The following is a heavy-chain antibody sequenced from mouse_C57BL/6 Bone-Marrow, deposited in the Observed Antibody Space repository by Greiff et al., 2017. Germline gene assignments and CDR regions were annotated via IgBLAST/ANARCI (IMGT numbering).Heavy chain of an antibody. D-gene: IGHD6-5*01. J-gene: IGHJ2*01. CDR1: AVDFSRYW. Sequence: PAPAVDFSRYWMSWVRRAPGKGLEWIGEINPDSSTINYAPSLKDKFIISRDNAKNTLYLQMSKVRSEDTALYYCARLAYGYFDYWGQGTTLTVSS. CDR2: INPDSSTI. CDR3: ARLAYGYFDY. V-gene: IGHV4-1*01.